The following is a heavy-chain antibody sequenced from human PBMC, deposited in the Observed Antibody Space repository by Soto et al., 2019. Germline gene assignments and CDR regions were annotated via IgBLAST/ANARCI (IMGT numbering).Heavy chain of an antibody. V-gene: IGHV3-30*18. CDR1: GFTFSSYG. Sequence: QVQLVESGGCVVQPGRSLRLSCAASGFTFSSYGMHWVRQAPGKGLEWVAVISYDGSNKYYADSVKGRFTISRDNSKNTLYLQMNSLRAEDTAVYYCAKDQEDIVLVPAAILDYWGQGTLVTVSS. CDR2: ISYDGSNK. D-gene: IGHD2-2*01. CDR3: AKDQEDIVLVPAAILDY. J-gene: IGHJ4*02.